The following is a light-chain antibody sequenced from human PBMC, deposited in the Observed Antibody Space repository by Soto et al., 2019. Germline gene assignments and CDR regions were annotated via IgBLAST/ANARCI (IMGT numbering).Light chain of an antibody. Sequence: DIQMTQSRSSLSASVGDRVTITCRASQDISTSLAWYQQRPGKVPRLLMYAASTLRPGVSSRFSGSGSGTDFSFTLSSLQPEDVATYYCQKYDSAPFTFGPGTKVDLK. CDR2: AAS. CDR3: QKYDSAPFT. V-gene: IGKV1-27*01. CDR1: QDISTS. J-gene: IGKJ3*01.